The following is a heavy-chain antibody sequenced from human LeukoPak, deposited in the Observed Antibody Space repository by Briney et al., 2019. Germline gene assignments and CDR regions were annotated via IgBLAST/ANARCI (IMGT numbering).Heavy chain of an antibody. Sequence: GGSLRLSCAGSGFTFSTYWMHWVRQAPGKGLEWVANINQDGSAEYYVDPVKGRFTISRDNAKNSLYLQMNSLRVEDTAVYYCARGAIWGQGTVVTVSS. CDR1: GFTFSTYW. CDR3: ARGAI. V-gene: IGHV3-7*01. CDR2: INQDGSAE. J-gene: IGHJ3*02.